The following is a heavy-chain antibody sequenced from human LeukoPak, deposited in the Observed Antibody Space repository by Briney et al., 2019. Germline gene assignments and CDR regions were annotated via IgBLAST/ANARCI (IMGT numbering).Heavy chain of an antibody. J-gene: IGHJ6*02. CDR1: GFTFSSYG. CDR2: ISYDGTNK. Sequence: PGGSLRLSCAASGFTFSSYGMHWVRQAPGKGLEWVAVISYDGTNKYYVDSVKGRFTISRDDSKNTLYLQMNSLRPEDTAVYSCAKDRVWEVAATPYYHRLEVWGHGTTVSVSS. CDR3: AKDRVWEVAATPYYHRLEV. V-gene: IGHV3-30*18. D-gene: IGHD2-15*01.